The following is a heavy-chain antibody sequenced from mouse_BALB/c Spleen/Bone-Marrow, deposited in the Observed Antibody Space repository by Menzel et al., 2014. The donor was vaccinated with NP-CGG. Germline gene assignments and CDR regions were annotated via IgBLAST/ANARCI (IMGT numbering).Heavy chain of an antibody. D-gene: IGHD4-1*01. J-gene: IGHJ4*01. V-gene: IGHV14-3*02. CDR2: IDPANGNT. CDR3: ARWEYYAMDY. Sequence: EVKLQESGAELVKPGASVKLSCTASGFNIKDTYMHWVKQRPEQGLEWIGRIDPANGNTKYDPKFQGKATITADTSSNTAYLQLSSLTSEDTAVYYCARWEYYAMDYWGQGTSATVSS. CDR1: GFNIKDTY.